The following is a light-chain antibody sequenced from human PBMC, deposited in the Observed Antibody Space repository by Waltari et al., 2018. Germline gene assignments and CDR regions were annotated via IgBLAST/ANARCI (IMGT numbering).Light chain of an antibody. Sequence: QSALTQPASVSGSPGQSITISCTGTSSDVGTYNLVSWYQQHPGKAPKLMICEGSKRPSGVSNRFSGSKSGHTAFLTISGLQAEDEADYSCCSYAGSSTWVFGGGTKLTVL. J-gene: IGLJ3*02. CDR1: SSDVGTYNL. V-gene: IGLV2-23*01. CDR2: EGS. CDR3: CSYAGSSTWV.